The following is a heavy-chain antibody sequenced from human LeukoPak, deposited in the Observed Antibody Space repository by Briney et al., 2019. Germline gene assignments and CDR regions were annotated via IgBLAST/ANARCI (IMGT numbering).Heavy chain of an antibody. J-gene: IGHJ3*02. CDR3: AKSLFTSAAGSGRASDI. CDR1: GFIFKDFP. V-gene: IGHV3-23*01. D-gene: IGHD3-10*01. Sequence: GGSLRLSCAVSGFIFKDFPMTWVRQAPRKGLEWLSGISAGGDLTFHADSLKGRFPISRDNYKNTLYLQMDSLRAEDTAVYYCAKSLFTSAAGSGRASDIWGQGTMVTVSS. CDR2: ISAGGDLT.